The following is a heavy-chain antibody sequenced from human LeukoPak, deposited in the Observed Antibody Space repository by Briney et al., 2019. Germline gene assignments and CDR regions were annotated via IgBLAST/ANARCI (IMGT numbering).Heavy chain of an antibody. D-gene: IGHD1-26*01. J-gene: IGHJ6*02. V-gene: IGHV3-23*01. Sequence: GGSLRLSCAASGFTFSSYAMSWVRQAPGKGLEWVSAMSGSGGSTYYADSVKGRFTISRDNSKNTLYLQMNSLRAEDTAVYYCAKSIVGATSPYYYYYGMDVWGQGTTVTVSS. CDR1: GFTFSSYA. CDR3: AKSIVGATSPYYYYYGMDV. CDR2: MSGSGGST.